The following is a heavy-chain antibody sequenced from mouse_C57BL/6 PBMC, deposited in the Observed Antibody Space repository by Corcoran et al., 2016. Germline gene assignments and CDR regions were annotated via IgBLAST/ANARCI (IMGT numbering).Heavy chain of an antibody. CDR3: AGCAGGFAY. Sequence: QVQLQQSGAELARPGASVKLSCKASGYTFTSYGISWVKQRTGQGLEWIGEIYPRSGNTYYNEKFKGKATLTAAKSSSTAYMELRSLTAEASAGYFCAGCAGGFAYWGEGTLVTVSA. CDR1: GYTFTSYG. V-gene: IGHV1-81*01. CDR2: IYPRSGNT. D-gene: IGHD3-3*01. J-gene: IGHJ3*01.